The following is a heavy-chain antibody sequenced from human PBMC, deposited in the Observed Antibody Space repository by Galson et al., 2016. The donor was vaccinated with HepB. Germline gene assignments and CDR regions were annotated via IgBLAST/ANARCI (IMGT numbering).Heavy chain of an antibody. CDR2: IYWDDDR. D-gene: IGHD2-2*01. J-gene: IGHJ6*02. Sequence: PALVKPTQTLTLTCTFSGFSLTTNGVGVAWIRQPPGKALEWLALIYWDDDRRYSPSLKSRLTLSKDTSKNQVVLTMTNMDPVDTATYFCAPTFQLYRGYNFYGMEVWGQGTTVTVSS. V-gene: IGHV2-5*02. CDR1: GFSLTTNGVG. CDR3: APTFQLYRGYNFYGMEV.